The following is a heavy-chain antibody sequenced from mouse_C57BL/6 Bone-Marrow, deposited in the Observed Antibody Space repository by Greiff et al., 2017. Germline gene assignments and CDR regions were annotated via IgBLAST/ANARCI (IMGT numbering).Heavy chain of an antibody. CDR2: INPNYGTT. CDR3: AGGYYYCIDY. CDR1: GYSFTDYN. Sequence: VQLKESGPELVKPGASVKISCKASGYSFTDYNMNWVKQSPGKSLEWIGVINPNYGTTTYNQKFQGKATLTVDQSSSTAYMQLNSLTSEDSAVYYCAGGYYYCIDYWGQGTLVTVSA. J-gene: IGHJ3*01. D-gene: IGHD2-1*01. V-gene: IGHV1-39*01.